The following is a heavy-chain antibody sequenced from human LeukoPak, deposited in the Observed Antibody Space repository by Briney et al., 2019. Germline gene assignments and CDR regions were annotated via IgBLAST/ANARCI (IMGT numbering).Heavy chain of an antibody. CDR3: AKAPAIYSLEYYFDY. Sequence: GGSLRLSCAASGFTVSSNYMSWVRQAPGKGLEWVSVIYSGGSTYYANSVKGRFTISRDNSKNTLYLQMNSLRAEDTAVYYCAKAPAIYSLEYYFDYWGQGTLVTVSS. CDR1: GFTVSSNY. V-gene: IGHV3-53*01. D-gene: IGHD6-13*01. CDR2: IYSGGST. J-gene: IGHJ4*02.